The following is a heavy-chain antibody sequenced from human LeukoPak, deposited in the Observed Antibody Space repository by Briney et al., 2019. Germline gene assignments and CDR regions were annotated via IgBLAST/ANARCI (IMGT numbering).Heavy chain of an antibody. CDR3: AKAPVTTCRGAYCYPFDY. D-gene: IGHD2-21*01. Sequence: GGSLRLSCAASGFTLSSYAMSWVPQAPGKGLEWVSAISDSGNTYHADSVKGRFTISRDSSKNILFLQMNRLRPEDAAVYYCAKAPVTTCRGAYCYPFDYWGQGTLVTVSS. J-gene: IGHJ4*02. CDR1: GFTLSSYA. CDR2: ISDSGNT. V-gene: IGHV3-23*01.